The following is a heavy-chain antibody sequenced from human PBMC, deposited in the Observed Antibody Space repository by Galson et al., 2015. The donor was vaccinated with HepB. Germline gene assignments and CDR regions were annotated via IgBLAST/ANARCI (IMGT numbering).Heavy chain of an antibody. Sequence: LRLSCAASGFTFSSYEMNWVRQAPGKGLEWVSYISSSGSTIYYADSVKGRFTISRDNAKNSLYLQMNSLRAEDTAVYYCARDRGVTRFLIRHYYYYYGMDVWGQGTTVTVSS. J-gene: IGHJ6*02. CDR1: GFTFSSYE. V-gene: IGHV3-48*03. CDR2: ISSSGSTI. CDR3: ARDRGVTRFLIRHYYYYYGMDV. D-gene: IGHD2-21*01.